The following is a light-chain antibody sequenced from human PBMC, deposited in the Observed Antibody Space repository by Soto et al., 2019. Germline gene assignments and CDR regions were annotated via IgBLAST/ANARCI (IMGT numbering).Light chain of an antibody. CDR1: SGHSNYA. CDR2: LNSDGSH. V-gene: IGLV4-69*01. CDR3: QTWGTGIQV. J-gene: IGLJ2*01. Sequence: QPVLTQSPSASASLGASVKLTCTLSSGHSNYAIAWHQLQPEKGPRYLMKLNSDGSHIKWDGIPDRFSGSSSGAERYLTISSLQSEDEADYYCQTWGTGIQVFGGGTKLTVL.